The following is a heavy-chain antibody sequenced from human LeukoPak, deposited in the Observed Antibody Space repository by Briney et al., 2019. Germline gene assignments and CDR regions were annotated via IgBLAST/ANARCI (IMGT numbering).Heavy chain of an antibody. V-gene: IGHV4-61*01. CDR1: GGSVSSGSYY. CDR3: ARDLEGWGSSGYYPWFDP. D-gene: IGHD3-22*01. CDR2: IYYSGST. Sequence: PSETLSLTCTVSGGSVSSGSYYWSWIRQPPGKGLEWIGYIYYSGSTNYNPSLESRVTISVDTSKNQFSLKLSSVTAADTAVYYCARDLEGWGSSGYYPWFDPWGQGTLVTVSS. J-gene: IGHJ5*02.